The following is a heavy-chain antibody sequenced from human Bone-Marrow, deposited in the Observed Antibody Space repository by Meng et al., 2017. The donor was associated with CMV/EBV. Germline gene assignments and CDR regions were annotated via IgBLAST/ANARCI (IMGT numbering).Heavy chain of an antibody. D-gene: IGHD5-24*01. Sequence: ASVKVSCKASGYTFTGYYMHWVRQAPGQGLEWMGWINPNSGGTNYAQKFQGRVTITTDESTSTAYMELSSLRSEDTAVYYCAREEGDGYNYHYFDYWGQGTLVTVSS. CDR2: INPNSGGT. V-gene: IGHV1-2*02. J-gene: IGHJ4*02. CDR1: GYTFTGYY. CDR3: AREEGDGYNYHYFDY.